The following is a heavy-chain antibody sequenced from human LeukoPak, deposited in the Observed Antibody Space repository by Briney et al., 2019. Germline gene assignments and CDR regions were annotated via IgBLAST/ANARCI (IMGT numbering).Heavy chain of an antibody. V-gene: IGHV4-4*07. CDR2: IYTSGST. CDR1: GGSISSYY. Sequence: PSETLSLTCTVSGGSISSYYWSWIRQPAGKGLEWIGRIYTSGSTNYNPSLKSRVTMSVDTSKNQFSLKLSSVTAADTAVYYCARSITGTGKFDNWFDPWGQGTLVTVSS. CDR3: ARSITGTGKFDNWFDP. J-gene: IGHJ5*02. D-gene: IGHD1-7*01.